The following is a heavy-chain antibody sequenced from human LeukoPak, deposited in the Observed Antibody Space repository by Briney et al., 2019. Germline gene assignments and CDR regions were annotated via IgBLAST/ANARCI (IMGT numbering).Heavy chain of an antibody. CDR1: GFTVSSNY. CDR2: LYSGGGT. V-gene: IGHV3-66*01. CDR3: ARSLPLRGRYSFDY. J-gene: IGHJ4*02. Sequence: GGSLRLSCAASGFTVSSNYMSWVRQAPGKGLEWVSGLYSGGGTYYADSVKGRFTISRDNYKNTLYLQMNSLRAEDTAMYYCARSLPLRGRYSFDYWGQGTLVTVSS. D-gene: IGHD1-26*01.